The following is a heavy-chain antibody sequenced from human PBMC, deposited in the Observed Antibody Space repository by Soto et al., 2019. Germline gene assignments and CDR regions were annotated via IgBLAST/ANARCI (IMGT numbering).Heavy chain of an antibody. V-gene: IGHV4-28*01. J-gene: IGHJ4*02. Sequence: ASETLSLTCAVSGYSISNTNWWGWIRQPPGKGLEWIGYIFYTGSTYYNPSLRSRVTMSLDTSKNQFSLKLSSVTAVDTAVYYCARTGGPIWSGFYIASWGQGTLVTVSS. D-gene: IGHD3-3*01. CDR2: IFYTGST. CDR3: ARTGGPIWSGFYIAS. CDR1: GYSISNTNW.